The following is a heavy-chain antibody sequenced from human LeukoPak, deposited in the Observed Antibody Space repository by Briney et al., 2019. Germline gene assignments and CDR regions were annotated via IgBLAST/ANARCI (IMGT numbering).Heavy chain of an antibody. Sequence: GGSLRLSCAVSGFTFSSYAMSWVRQAPGKGLEWVSAISGSGGSTYYADSVKGRFTISRDNSKNTLYLQMNSLRAEDTAVYYCAKDRLELPEGYYYYMDVWGKGTTVTVSS. J-gene: IGHJ6*03. CDR3: AKDRLELPEGYYYYMDV. CDR2: ISGSGGST. CDR1: GFTFSSYA. V-gene: IGHV3-23*01. D-gene: IGHD1-7*01.